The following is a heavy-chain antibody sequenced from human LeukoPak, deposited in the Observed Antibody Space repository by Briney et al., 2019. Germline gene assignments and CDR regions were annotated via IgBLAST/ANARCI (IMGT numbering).Heavy chain of an antibody. D-gene: IGHD3-9*01. CDR3: ARDGEYYDIFYGWFDP. CDR1: GFTFSDYY. V-gene: IGHV3-11*04. Sequence: GGSLRLSCAASGFTFSDYYMSWIRQAPGKGLEWVSYISSSGSTIYYADSVKGRFTISRDNAKNSLYLQMNSLRAEDTAVYYCARDGEYYDIFYGWFDPRGQGTLVTVSS. CDR2: ISSSGSTI. J-gene: IGHJ5*02.